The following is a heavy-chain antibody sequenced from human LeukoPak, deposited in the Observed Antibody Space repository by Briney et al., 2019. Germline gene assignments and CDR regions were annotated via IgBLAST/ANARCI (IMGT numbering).Heavy chain of an antibody. Sequence: PSETLSLTCTVSGGPISSYQWSWIRQPPGKGLEWIGYVYYTGSTNYNPSLKSRVTISLDTSKNQFSLKLGSVTAADTAVYYCARRTTVTPNWFDPWGQGTLVTVSS. CDR2: VYYTGST. J-gene: IGHJ5*02. CDR3: ARRTTVTPNWFDP. V-gene: IGHV4-59*08. D-gene: IGHD4-17*01. CDR1: GGPISSYQ.